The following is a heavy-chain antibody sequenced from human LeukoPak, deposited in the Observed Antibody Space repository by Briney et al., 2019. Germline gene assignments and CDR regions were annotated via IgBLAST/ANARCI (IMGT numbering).Heavy chain of an antibody. J-gene: IGHJ6*02. CDR3: ARERVLAYCGGDCYSTLYYYGMDV. V-gene: IGHV4-59*01. CDR2: IYYSGST. CDR1: GGSISSYY. D-gene: IGHD2-21*02. Sequence: SETLSLTCTVSGGSISSYYWSWIRQPPGKGLEWIGYIYYSGSTNYNPSLKSRVTISVDTFKNQFSLKLSSVTAADTAVYYCARERVLAYCGGDCYSTLYYYGMDVWGQGTTVTVSS.